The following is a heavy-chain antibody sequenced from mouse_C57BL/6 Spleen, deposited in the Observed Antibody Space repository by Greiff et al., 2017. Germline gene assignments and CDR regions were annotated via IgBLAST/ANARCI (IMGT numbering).Heavy chain of an antibody. D-gene: IGHD1-1*01. J-gene: IGHJ4*01. CDR3: SYYGSSSCYAMDY. CDR1: GFNIKDDY. CDR2: IDPENGDT. Sequence: EVQLQQSGAELVRPGASVKLSCTASGFNIKDDYMHWVKQRPEQGLEWIGWIDPENGDTEYASKFQGKATITADTSSNTAYLQLSSPTSEDTAVYYCSYYGSSSCYAMDYWGQGTSVTVSS. V-gene: IGHV14-4*01.